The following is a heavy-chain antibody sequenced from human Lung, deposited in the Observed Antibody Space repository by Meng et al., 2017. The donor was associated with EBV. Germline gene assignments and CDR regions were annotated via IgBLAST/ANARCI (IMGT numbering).Heavy chain of an antibody. J-gene: IGHJ5*02. V-gene: IGHV1-2*06. CDR1: GYTFTGYY. D-gene: IGHD3-9*01. CDR2: INPNSGGT. Sequence: QVQLVQSGAEVKKPGASVKVSCKASGYTFTGYYMHLVRQAPGQGLEWMGRINPNSGGTNYAQKFQGRVTMTRDTSISTAYMELSRLRSDDTAVYYCARDPNYDILTCFPTLFDPWGKVTLVTVST. CDR3: ARDPNYDILTCFPTLFDP.